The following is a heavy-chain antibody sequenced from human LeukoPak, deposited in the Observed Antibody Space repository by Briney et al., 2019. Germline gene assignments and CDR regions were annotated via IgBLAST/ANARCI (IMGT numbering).Heavy chain of an antibody. CDR1: GFTFSSYW. CDR2: INSDGSST. CDR3: AKDFRGAGYYYFDY. D-gene: IGHD3-10*01. Sequence: GGSLRLSCAASGFTFSSYWMHWVRQAPGKGLVWVSRINSDGSSTSYADSVKGRFTISRDNAKNSLYLQMNSLRAEDTALYYCAKDFRGAGYYYFDYWGQGTLVTVSS. V-gene: IGHV3-74*01. J-gene: IGHJ4*02.